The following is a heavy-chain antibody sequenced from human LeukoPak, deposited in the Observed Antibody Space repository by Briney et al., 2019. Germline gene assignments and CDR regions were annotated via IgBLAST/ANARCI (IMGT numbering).Heavy chain of an antibody. V-gene: IGHV4-4*07. J-gene: IGHJ3*02. Sequence: PSETLSLTCTVSGGSISSYYWGWIRQPAGKGLEWIGRIYSSGTTHYNPSLKSRVTISLDTSKNQFSLKLSSVTAADTAVFYCAKSGGPDYYDSSAFDIWGQGTMVTVSS. CDR1: GGSISSYY. D-gene: IGHD3-22*01. CDR2: IYSSGTT. CDR3: AKSGGPDYYDSSAFDI.